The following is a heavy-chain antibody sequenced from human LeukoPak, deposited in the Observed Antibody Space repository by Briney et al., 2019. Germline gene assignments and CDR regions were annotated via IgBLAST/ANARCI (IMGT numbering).Heavy chain of an antibody. CDR1: GYTFTSYY. J-gene: IGHJ4*02. CDR2: INPSGGST. Sequence: ASVKVSCKASGYTFTSYYMHWVRQAPGQGLEWMGIINPSGGSTSCAQKFQGRVTMTRDTSTSTVYMELSSLRSEDTAVYYCARPQLQTGDGGWLLKYWGQGTLVTVSS. V-gene: IGHV1-46*01. D-gene: IGHD6-19*01. CDR3: ARPQLQTGDGGWLLKY.